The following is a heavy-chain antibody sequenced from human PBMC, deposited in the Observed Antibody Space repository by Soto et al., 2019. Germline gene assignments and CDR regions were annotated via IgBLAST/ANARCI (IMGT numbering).Heavy chain of an antibody. V-gene: IGHV3-21*01. CDR3: ARDPPIYRDYLGWFDP. D-gene: IGHD3-16*01. CDR1: GFTFSSYS. CDR2: ISSSSSYI. Sequence: EVQLVESGGGLVKPGGSLRLSCAASGFTFSSYSMNWVRQAPGKGLEWVSSISSSSSYIYYADSGKGRFTISRDNAQNAQYLQMNSLRAEDTAVYYCARDPPIYRDYLGWFDPWGQRTLVTVSS. J-gene: IGHJ5*02.